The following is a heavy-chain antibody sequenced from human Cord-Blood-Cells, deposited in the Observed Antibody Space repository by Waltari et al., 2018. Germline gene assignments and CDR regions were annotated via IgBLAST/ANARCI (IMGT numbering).Heavy chain of an antibody. CDR3: ARARNFDY. CDR1: GYTFTGYY. J-gene: IGHJ4*02. Sequence: QVQLVQSGAEVKKPGASVKVSCKASGYTFTGYYMHWVRQAPGRGLEWMRGINPNRGGNNYAQKFQGRVAMTRDTSISTACMELSRLRSDDTAVYYCARARNFDYWGQGTLVTVSS. CDR2: INPNRGGN. V-gene: IGHV1-2*02.